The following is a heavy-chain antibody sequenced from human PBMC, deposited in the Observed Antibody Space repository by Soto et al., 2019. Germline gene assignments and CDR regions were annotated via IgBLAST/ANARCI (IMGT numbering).Heavy chain of an antibody. CDR2: ISHDGNNK. CDR1: GFTFGSHG. J-gene: IGHJ4*02. Sequence: PGGSLRLSCVASGFTFGSHGVHWVRQAPGKGLEWVALISHDGNNKYFADSVKGRFTVSRDNSENKVYLQTNGLRVDDTAVYHCAKDPRGYSYGFLDHWGQGTLVTVSS. V-gene: IGHV3-30*18. CDR3: AKDPRGYSYGFLDH. D-gene: IGHD5-18*01.